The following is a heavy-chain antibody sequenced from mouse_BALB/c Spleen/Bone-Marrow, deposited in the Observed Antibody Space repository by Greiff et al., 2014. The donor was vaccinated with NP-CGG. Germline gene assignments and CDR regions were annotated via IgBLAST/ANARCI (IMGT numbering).Heavy chain of an antibody. CDR2: INPSNGRT. D-gene: IGHD1-1*01. V-gene: IGHV1S81*02. Sequence: QVHVKQSGAELVKPGASVKLSCKASGYTFTSYWIHWVKQRPGQGLEWIGEINPSNGRTNYNEKFKSKAALTVDKSSSTAYMQLSSLTSEDSAVYYCARGGSSSFDYWGQGTTLTVSS. CDR1: GYTFTSYW. J-gene: IGHJ2*01. CDR3: ARGGSSSFDY.